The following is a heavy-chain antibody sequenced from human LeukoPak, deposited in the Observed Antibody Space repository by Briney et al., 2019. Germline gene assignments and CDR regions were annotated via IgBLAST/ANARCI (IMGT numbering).Heavy chain of an antibody. CDR2: IYYSGST. V-gene: IGHV4-59*01. D-gene: IGHD5-12*01. J-gene: IGHJ4*02. CDR1: GGSISSYY. CDR3: AGLFSGYDPFDY. Sequence: PSETLSLTCTVSGGSISSYYWSWIRQPPGKGLEWIGYIYYSGSTNYNPSLKSRVTISVDTSKNQFSLKVRSVTAADTAVYYCAGLFSGYDPFDYWGQGILVTVSS.